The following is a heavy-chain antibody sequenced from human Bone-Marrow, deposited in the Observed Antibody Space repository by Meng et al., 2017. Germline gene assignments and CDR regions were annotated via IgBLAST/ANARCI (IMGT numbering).Heavy chain of an antibody. J-gene: IGHJ4*02. D-gene: IGHD6-13*01. CDR2: INPKSGDT. Sequence: QGQLVQSGAEVKKPGASVKVSCKASGYTFPDYWLHWVRRAPGQGLEWMGRINPKSGDTHYAQRFQGRVTMTGDTSISTAYMELSGLRSDDTAMYYCARDEDISAAGKQFGDYWGQGTLVTVSS. V-gene: IGHV1-2*06. CDR1: GYTFPDYW. CDR3: ARDEDISAAGKQFGDY.